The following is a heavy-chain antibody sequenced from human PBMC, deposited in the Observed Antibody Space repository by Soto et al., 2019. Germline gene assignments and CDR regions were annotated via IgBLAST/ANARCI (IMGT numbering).Heavy chain of an antibody. CDR1: GYTFSNYG. Sequence: QVQLVESGGGVVQPGRSLRLSCAASGYTFSNYGMHWVRQAPGKGLEWVAIISYDGSKTYYADSVKGRFTISRDNSKNTLYLQMNSLRAEDTAVYYCAKVANFRDDYYYGMDVWGQGTTVTDSS. J-gene: IGHJ6*02. D-gene: IGHD1-7*01. V-gene: IGHV3-30*18. CDR3: AKVANFRDDYYYGMDV. CDR2: ISYDGSKT.